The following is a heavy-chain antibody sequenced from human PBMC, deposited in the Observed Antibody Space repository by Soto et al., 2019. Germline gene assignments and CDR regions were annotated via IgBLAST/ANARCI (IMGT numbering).Heavy chain of an antibody. CDR2: INPSGGST. Sequence: GALVKVSCKASGYTFTSYYMHWVRQAPGQGLEWMGIINPSGGSTSYAQKFQGRVTMTTDTSTSTAYMELSSLRSADTAVYSCATSLAAGPLQTHAFDIWGQGTMVTVSS. D-gene: IGHD6-6*01. J-gene: IGHJ3*02. CDR3: ATSLAAGPLQTHAFDI. V-gene: IGHV1-46*01. CDR1: GYTFTSYY.